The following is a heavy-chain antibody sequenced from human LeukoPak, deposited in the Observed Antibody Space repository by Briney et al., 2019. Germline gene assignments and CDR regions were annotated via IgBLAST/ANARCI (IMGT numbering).Heavy chain of an antibody. CDR3: ARHRITIFGVVMGLRYFDY. CDR1: GYSISSGYY. V-gene: IGHV4-38-2*01. Sequence: SETLSLTCAVSGYSISSGYYWGWIRQPPGEVLEWIGSIYHSGSTYYNPSLKSRVTISVDTSKNQFSLKLSSVTAADTAVYYCARHRITIFGVVMGLRYFDYWGQGTLVTVSS. CDR2: IYHSGST. J-gene: IGHJ4*02. D-gene: IGHD3-3*01.